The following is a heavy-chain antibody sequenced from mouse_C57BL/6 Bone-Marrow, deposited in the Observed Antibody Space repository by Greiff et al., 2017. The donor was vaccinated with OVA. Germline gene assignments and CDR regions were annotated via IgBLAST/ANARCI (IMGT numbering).Heavy chain of an antibody. CDR1: GFSFNTYA. Sequence: EADGGLVQPKGSLKLSCAASGFSFNTYAMNWVRQAPGKGLEWVARIRSKSNNYATYYADSVKDRFTISRDDSESMLYLQMNNLKTEDTAMYYCVREGNGNYLPFWYFDVWGTGTTVTVSS. CDR3: VREGNGNYLPFWYFDV. CDR2: IRSKSNNYAT. D-gene: IGHD2-1*01. J-gene: IGHJ1*03. V-gene: IGHV10-1*01.